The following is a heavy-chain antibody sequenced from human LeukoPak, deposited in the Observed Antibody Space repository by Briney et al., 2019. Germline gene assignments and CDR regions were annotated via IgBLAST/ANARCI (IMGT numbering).Heavy chain of an antibody. J-gene: IGHJ6*04. Sequence: SQTLSLTCTVSGGSISSGDYYWSWIRLPSGKGLEWIGYIYYSGSTYYNPSLKSRVTISVDTSKNQFSLKLSSVTAADTAVYYCARDKYQLLSYYYGMDVWGKGTTVTVSS. CDR3: ARDKYQLLSYYYGMDV. D-gene: IGHD2-2*01. CDR1: GGSISSGDYY. V-gene: IGHV4-30-4*01. CDR2: IYYSGST.